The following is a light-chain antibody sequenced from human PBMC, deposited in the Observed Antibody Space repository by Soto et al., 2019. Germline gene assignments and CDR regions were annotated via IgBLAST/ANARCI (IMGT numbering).Light chain of an antibody. CDR1: QSVSND. CDR3: QQRTNWPPT. Sequence: EIVLTQSPATLSLSPGERATLSCRASQSVSNDLAWYHQKPGQAPRVLIYSASNRATGIPARFSGSESGTDFTLTISSLEPEDFAVYYCQQRTNWPPTFGRGTKVEMK. V-gene: IGKV3-11*01. J-gene: IGKJ4*01. CDR2: SAS.